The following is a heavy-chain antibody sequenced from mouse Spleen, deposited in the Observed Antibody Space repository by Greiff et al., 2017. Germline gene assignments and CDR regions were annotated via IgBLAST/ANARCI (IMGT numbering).Heavy chain of an antibody. V-gene: IGHV1-9*01. J-gene: IGHJ2*01. Sequence: QVQLKESGAELMKPGASVKLSCKATGYTFTGYWIEWVKQRPGHGLEWIGEILPGSGSTNYNEKFKGKATFTADTSSNTAYMQLSSLTTEDSAIYYCARWDYYDGSSDGGFDYWGQGTTLTVSS. CDR3: ARWDYYDGSSDGGFDY. D-gene: IGHD1-1*02. CDR1: GYTFTGYW. CDR2: ILPGSGST.